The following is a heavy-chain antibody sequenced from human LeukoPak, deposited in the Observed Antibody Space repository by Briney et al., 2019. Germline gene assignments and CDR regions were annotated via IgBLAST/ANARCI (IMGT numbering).Heavy chain of an antibody. CDR1: AYSISRGYY. CDR2: IYHSGST. J-gene: IGHJ5*02. D-gene: IGHD3-10*01. V-gene: IGHV4-38-2*02. Sequence: SETLSLTCTVSAYSISRGYYWGWIRQPPGKGLEWIGYIYHSGSTYYNPSLKSRVTISVDRSKNQFSLKLSSVTAADTAVYYCARSRITMVRGAPNWFDPWGQGTLVTVSS. CDR3: ARSRITMVRGAPNWFDP.